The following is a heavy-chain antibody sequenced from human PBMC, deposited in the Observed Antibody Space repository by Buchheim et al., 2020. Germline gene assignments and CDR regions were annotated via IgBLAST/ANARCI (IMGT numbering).Heavy chain of an antibody. CDR2: IYHSGST. V-gene: IGHV4-30-2*01. Sequence: QLQLQESGSGLVKPSQTLSLTCAVSGGSISSGGYSWSWIRPPPGKGLEWIGYIYHSGSTYYNPSLKSRVTISVDRPTNQFPLKLSSVTAADTAVYYCAREVALNCSGGSCSRYYFDYWGQGTL. D-gene: IGHD2-15*01. J-gene: IGHJ4*02. CDR1: GGSISSGGYS. CDR3: AREVALNCSGGSCSRYYFDY.